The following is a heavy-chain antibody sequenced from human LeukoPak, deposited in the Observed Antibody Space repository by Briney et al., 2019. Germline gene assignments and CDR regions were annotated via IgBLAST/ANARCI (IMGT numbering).Heavy chain of an antibody. D-gene: IGHD3-10*01. CDR2: ISSTSNYI. CDR3: ARDLSYGSGEF. Sequence: GGSLRLSCAVSGFNFNTYSMNWVRQAPGKGPEWVSSISSTSNYIYYAESVKGRFAVSRDNSKNTLYLQMDSLRAEDTAVYYCARDLSYGSGEFWGQGTLVSVSS. V-gene: IGHV3-21*01. CDR1: GFNFNTYS. J-gene: IGHJ4*02.